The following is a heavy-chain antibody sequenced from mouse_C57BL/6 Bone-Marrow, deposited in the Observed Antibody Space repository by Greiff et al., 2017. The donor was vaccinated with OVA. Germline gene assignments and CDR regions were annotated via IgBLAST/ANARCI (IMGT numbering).Heavy chain of an antibody. Sequence: EVQGVESGGGLVKPGGSLKLSCAASGFTFSDYGMNWVRQAPEKGLEWVAYISSGSSTIYYADTVKGRFTISRDNAKNTLFLQMTSLRSEDTAMYYCAINYGAYWGQGTLVTVSA. J-gene: IGHJ3*01. D-gene: IGHD1-1*01. CDR2: ISSGSSTI. CDR3: AINYGAY. V-gene: IGHV5-17*01. CDR1: GFTFSDYG.